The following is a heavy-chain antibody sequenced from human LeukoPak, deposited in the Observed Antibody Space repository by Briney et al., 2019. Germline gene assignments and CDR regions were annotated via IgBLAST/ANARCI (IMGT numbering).Heavy chain of an antibody. Sequence: TPSETLSLTCTVSGNSIITSSYYWGWIRQPPGKGLEWLGSIYYSGITHYNPSLKRRVTIYVDTSRNPFSLHLYSVTAADTAVFYCARSDYYDYRQIDIWGQGTLVTVSS. J-gene: IGHJ4*02. CDR1: GNSIITSSYY. V-gene: IGHV4-39*01. CDR3: ARSDYYDYRQIDI. D-gene: IGHD3-22*01. CDR2: IYYSGIT.